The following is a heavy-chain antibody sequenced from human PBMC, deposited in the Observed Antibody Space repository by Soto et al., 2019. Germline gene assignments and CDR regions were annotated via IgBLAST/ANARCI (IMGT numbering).Heavy chain of an antibody. CDR1: GGSISSYY. CDR3: ARRKGHYFDY. CDR2: IYYSGST. Sequence: SETLSLTCTVSGGSISSYYWSWIRQPPGKGLEWIGYIYYSGSTNYNPSLKSRVTISVDTSKNQFSLKLGSVTAADTAVYYCARRKGHYFDYWGQGTLVTVSS. J-gene: IGHJ4*02. V-gene: IGHV4-59*08.